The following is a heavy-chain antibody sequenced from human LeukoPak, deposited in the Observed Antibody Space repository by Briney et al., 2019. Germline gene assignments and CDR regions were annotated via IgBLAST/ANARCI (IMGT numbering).Heavy chain of an antibody. Sequence: GGSLRLSCAASGISFSTSAMHWVRQAPGKGLEWVAVMSYDGKYKSHADSVKGRFTISRDNSRNTVSLQMNSLRSEDTAIYYCATGSYHEHWGQGTLVTVSS. D-gene: IGHD1-26*01. CDR3: ATGSYHEH. J-gene: IGHJ4*02. CDR2: MSYDGKYK. CDR1: GISFSTSA. V-gene: IGHV3-30*01.